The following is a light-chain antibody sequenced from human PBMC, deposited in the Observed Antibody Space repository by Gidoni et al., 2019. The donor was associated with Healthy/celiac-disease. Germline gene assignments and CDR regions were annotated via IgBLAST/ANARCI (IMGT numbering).Light chain of an antibody. Sequence: EIVMTKYPATLSVSPGERATISCRASQSVSSNLAWYQQKPGQAPRLLIYGASTSATGIPARFSGSGSGTEFTLTISSLQSEDFAVYYCQQYNNWPRTFGQGTKVEIK. J-gene: IGKJ1*01. CDR3: QQYNNWPRT. CDR2: GAS. V-gene: IGKV3-15*01. CDR1: QSVSSN.